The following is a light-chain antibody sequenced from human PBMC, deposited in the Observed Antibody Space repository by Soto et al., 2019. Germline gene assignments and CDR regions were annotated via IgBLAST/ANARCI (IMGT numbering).Light chain of an antibody. CDR3: CSYTSISTYV. CDR2: GGN. CDR1: SSDVGAYDL. V-gene: IGLV2-14*02. J-gene: IGLJ1*01. Sequence: QSVLTQPASVSGSPGQSITISCTGTSSDVGAYDLVSWYQQHPGKAPKFLIYGGNNRPSGVSNRFSGSKSGNTASLTISGLQAEDEADYYCCSYTSISTYVFGTGTQLTVL.